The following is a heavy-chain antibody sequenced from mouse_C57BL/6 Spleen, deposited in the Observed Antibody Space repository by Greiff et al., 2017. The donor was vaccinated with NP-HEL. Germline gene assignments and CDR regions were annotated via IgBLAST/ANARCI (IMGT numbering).Heavy chain of an antibody. V-gene: IGHV8-12*01. CDR3: ARREDDYDGYLDY. D-gene: IGHD2-4*01. CDR2: IYWGDDK. Sequence: QVTLKESGPGILQSSQTLSLTCSFSGFSLSTSGMGVSWIRQPSGKGLEWLAHIYWGDDKSYNPSLKSRLTISKDTSRKQLFLKITSVDTAATATYYCARREDDYDGYLDYWGQGTTLTVSS. J-gene: IGHJ2*01. CDR1: GFSLSTSGMG.